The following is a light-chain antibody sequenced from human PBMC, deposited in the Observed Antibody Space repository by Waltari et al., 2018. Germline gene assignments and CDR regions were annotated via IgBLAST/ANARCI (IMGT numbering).Light chain of an antibody. CDR3: SSYAGSNNHVV. CDR1: SSDAGGYNY. J-gene: IGLJ2*01. Sequence: QSALTQPPPASGSPGQSVTISCTGTSSDAGGYNYVPWYQQHPGKAPKLMIYEVSKRPSGVPDRFSGSKSGNTASLTVSGLQAEDEADYYCSSYAGSNNHVVFGGGTKLTVL. V-gene: IGLV2-8*01. CDR2: EVS.